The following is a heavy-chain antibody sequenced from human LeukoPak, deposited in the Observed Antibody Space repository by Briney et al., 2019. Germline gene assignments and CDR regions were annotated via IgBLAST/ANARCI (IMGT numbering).Heavy chain of an antibody. Sequence: GGSLRLSCAASGFTFSSYAMSWVRQAPGKGLEWVSAISASGDSTYYADSVKGRFTISRDNSKNTLYLQINSLRAEDTAVYYCAKDQPVQIGLFDYWGQGTLVTVSS. J-gene: IGHJ4*02. CDR3: AKDQPVQIGLFDY. V-gene: IGHV3-23*01. D-gene: IGHD2-8*01. CDR1: GFTFSSYA. CDR2: ISASGDST.